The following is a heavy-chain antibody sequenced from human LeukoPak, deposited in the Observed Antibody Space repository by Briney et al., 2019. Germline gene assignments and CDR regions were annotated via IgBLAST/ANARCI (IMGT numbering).Heavy chain of an antibody. CDR2: INHSGST. V-gene: IGHV4-34*01. Sequence: SETLSLTCAVYGGSFSGYYWSWIRQPPGKGLEWIGEINHSGSTNYNPSLKSRVTISVDTSKNQFSLKLSSVTAADTAVYYCARHGKRASAYYYGSGSYYNWFDPWGQGTLVTVSS. CDR1: GGSFSGYY. J-gene: IGHJ5*02. D-gene: IGHD3-10*01. CDR3: ARHGKRASAYYYGSGSYYNWFDP.